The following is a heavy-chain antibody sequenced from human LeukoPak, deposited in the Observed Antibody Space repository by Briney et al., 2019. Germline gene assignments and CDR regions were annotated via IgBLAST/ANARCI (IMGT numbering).Heavy chain of an antibody. CDR2: IKQDGSEK. Sequence: GVSLRLSCAASGFTFSSYWMYWVRQAPGKGLEWVANIKQDGSEKYYVDSVKGRFTISRDNAKNSLYLQMNSLRAEDTAVYYCARTGITMIVVDYWGQGTLVTVSS. J-gene: IGHJ4*02. CDR1: GFTFSSYW. V-gene: IGHV3-7*01. CDR3: ARTGITMIVVDY. D-gene: IGHD3-22*01.